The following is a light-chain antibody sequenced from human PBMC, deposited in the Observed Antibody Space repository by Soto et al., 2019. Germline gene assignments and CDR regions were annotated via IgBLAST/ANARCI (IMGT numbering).Light chain of an antibody. CDR1: SSDIGGYNY. Sequence: QSALTQPASVSGSPGQSITISCTGTSSDIGGYNYVSWFQQHPGKAPKLMISDVSNRPSGVSNRFSGSKSGNTASLTISGLQAEDEADYYCSSYTSGSTFYVFGTGTMSPS. J-gene: IGLJ1*01. V-gene: IGLV2-14*01. CDR2: DVS. CDR3: SSYTSGSTFYV.